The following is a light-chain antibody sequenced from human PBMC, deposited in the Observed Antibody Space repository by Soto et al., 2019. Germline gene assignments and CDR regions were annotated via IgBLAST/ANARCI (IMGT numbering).Light chain of an antibody. CDR2: DAS. Sequence: DIQLTQSPSFLSASVGDRVTITCRASQGISSHLAWYQQKPGKAPKLLIYDASTLQSEAPSRFSGSGSGTEFTLTISSLLPEDFATYHCQQLKSFPIKFGQGTRLEIK. J-gene: IGKJ5*01. CDR3: QQLKSFPIK. CDR1: QGISSH. V-gene: IGKV1-9*01.